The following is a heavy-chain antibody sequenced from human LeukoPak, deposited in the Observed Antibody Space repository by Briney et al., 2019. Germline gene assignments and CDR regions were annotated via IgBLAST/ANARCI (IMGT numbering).Heavy chain of an antibody. Sequence: PSETLSLSCVVSGGSISSHYWSWIRQPPGKGLEWIGYIYFSGYTNHNPSLKSRVTISVDTSNNQFSLRLSSVTAADTAVYYCARSERRAQKDTYYNHYYYMDVWGEGTTVTVSS. CDR2: IYFSGYT. J-gene: IGHJ6*03. V-gene: IGHV4-59*11. CDR1: GGSISSHY. CDR3: ARSERRAQKDTYYNHYYYMDV. D-gene: IGHD6-25*01.